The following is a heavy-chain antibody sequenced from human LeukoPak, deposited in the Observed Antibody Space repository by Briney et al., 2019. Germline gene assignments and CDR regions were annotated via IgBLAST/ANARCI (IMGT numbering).Heavy chain of an antibody. J-gene: IGHJ4*02. CDR3: AKAPYCSSTSCYTGGY. Sequence: PGGSLRLSCAASGFTFSSYGMHWVRQAPGKGLEWVAFIRYDGSNKYYADSVKGRFTISRDNSKNTLYPQMNSLRAEDTAVYYCAKAPYCSSTSCYTGGYWGQGTLVTVSS. CDR2: IRYDGSNK. V-gene: IGHV3-30*02. CDR1: GFTFSSYG. D-gene: IGHD2-2*02.